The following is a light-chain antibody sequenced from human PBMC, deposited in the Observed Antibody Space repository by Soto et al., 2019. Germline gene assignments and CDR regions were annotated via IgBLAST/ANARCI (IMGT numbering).Light chain of an antibody. CDR1: SSDVGGYKY. Sequence: QSVLTQPASVSGSPGQSITISCTGTSSDVGGYKYVSWYQQHPGKVPKLFIYEVSNRPSGVSNRFSGSKSGNTASLTISGLQAEDEAEYYCSSYTRSTTLNVLFGGGTKLTVL. V-gene: IGLV2-14*01. CDR3: SSYTRSTTLNVL. CDR2: EVS. J-gene: IGLJ2*01.